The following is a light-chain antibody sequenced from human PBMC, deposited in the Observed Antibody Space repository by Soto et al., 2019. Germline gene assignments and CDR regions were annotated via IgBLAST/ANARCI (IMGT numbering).Light chain of an antibody. Sequence: QSVLPQPPSASGTPGQRVTISCSGSSSNIGSNYVYWYQQLPGTAPKLLIYRNNQRPSGVPDRFSGSKSGTSASLAISGLRSEDEADYYCAAWDDSLRTVFGTGTKVTVL. CDR1: SSNIGSNY. CDR3: AAWDDSLRTV. CDR2: RNN. J-gene: IGLJ1*01. V-gene: IGLV1-47*01.